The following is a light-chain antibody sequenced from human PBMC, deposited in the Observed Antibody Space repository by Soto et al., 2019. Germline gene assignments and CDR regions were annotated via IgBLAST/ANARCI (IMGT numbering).Light chain of an antibody. CDR3: SSYTSSSTSYV. J-gene: IGLJ1*01. V-gene: IGLV2-14*01. CDR1: SSDVGGYNY. CDR2: EVS. Sequence: QSALTQPASVSGSPGQSITISCTGTSSDVGGYNYVSWYQQHPGKAPKLMIYEVSNRPSGVSNRFSGSKSGNTASLTISGLQPEDEADYYCSSYTSSSTSYVFGTGTKLTVL.